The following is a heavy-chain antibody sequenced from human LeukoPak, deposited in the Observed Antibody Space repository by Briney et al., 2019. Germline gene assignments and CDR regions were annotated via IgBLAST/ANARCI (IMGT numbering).Heavy chain of an antibody. D-gene: IGHD3-10*01. CDR1: GGTFSSYA. Sequence: ASVKVSCKASGGTFSSYAISWVRQAPRQGLEWMGRIIPILGIANYAQKFQGRVTITADKSTSTAYMELSSLRSEDTAVYYCARDGAPYGSGSYYNDYWGQGTLVNVSS. CDR3: ARDGAPYGSGSYYNDY. J-gene: IGHJ4*02. CDR2: IIPILGIA. V-gene: IGHV1-69*04.